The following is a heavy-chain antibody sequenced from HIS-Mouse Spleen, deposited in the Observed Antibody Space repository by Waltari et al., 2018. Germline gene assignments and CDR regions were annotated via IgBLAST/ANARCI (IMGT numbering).Heavy chain of an antibody. CDR1: GYSISRGYY. J-gene: IGHJ2*01. CDR3: ARDLGGDYWYFDL. Sequence: QVQLQESGPGLVKPSETLSLTCTVSGYSISRGYYWGWIRQPPGKGLEWIGSIYHSGSTYYNPSLKSRVTISVDTSKNQFSLKLSSVTAADTAVYYCARDLGGDYWYFDLWGRGTLVTVSS. V-gene: IGHV4-38-2*02. CDR2: IYHSGST. D-gene: IGHD1-26*01.